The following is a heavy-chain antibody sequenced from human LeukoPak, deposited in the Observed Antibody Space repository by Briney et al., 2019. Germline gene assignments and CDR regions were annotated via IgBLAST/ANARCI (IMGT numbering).Heavy chain of an antibody. V-gene: IGHV3-48*01. J-gene: IGHJ4*02. CDR2: ISSSSSTI. CDR1: GFTFSSYS. Sequence: GGSLRLSCAASGFTFSSYSMNWVRQAPGKGLEWVSYISSSSSTIYYADSVKGRFTISRDNAKNLLYLQMNSLRAEDTAVYYCARKGSTYYYTFDYWGQGTLVTVSS. CDR3: ARKGSTYYYTFDY. D-gene: IGHD3-22*01.